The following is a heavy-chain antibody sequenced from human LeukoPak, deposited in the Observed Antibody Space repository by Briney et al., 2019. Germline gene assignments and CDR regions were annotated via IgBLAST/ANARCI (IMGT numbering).Heavy chain of an antibody. Sequence: ASVKVSCKASGYTFTSYGISWVRQAPGQGLEWMGWISAYNGNTNYAQKLQGRATMTTDTSTSTAYMELRSLRSDDTAVYYCARLGYSLYYYYYYGMDVWGQGTTVTVSS. CDR1: GYTFTSYG. CDR3: ARLGYSLYYYYYYGMDV. J-gene: IGHJ6*02. V-gene: IGHV1-18*01. D-gene: IGHD5-18*01. CDR2: ISAYNGNT.